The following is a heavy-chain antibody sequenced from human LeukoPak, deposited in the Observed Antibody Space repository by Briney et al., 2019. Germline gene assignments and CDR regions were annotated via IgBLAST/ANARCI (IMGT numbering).Heavy chain of an antibody. CDR1: GYTFTSYG. Sequence: GASVKVSCKASGYTFTSYGISWVRQAPGQGLEWMGWISAYNGNTNYAQKIQARVTMTTDTSTSTAYMELSSLRSEDTAVYYCARDRSGSYLKHNWFDPWGQGTLVTVSS. D-gene: IGHD1-26*01. CDR2: ISAYNGNT. V-gene: IGHV1-18*01. CDR3: ARDRSGSYLKHNWFDP. J-gene: IGHJ5*02.